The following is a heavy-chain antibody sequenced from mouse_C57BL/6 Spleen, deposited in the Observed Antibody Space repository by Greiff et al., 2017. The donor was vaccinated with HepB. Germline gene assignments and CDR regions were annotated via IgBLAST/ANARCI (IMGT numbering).Heavy chain of an antibody. CDR2: IDTNSGGT. D-gene: IGHD2-10*01. Sequence: QVQLKQPGAELVKPGASVKLSCKASGYTFTSYWMHWVKQRPGRGLEWIGRIDTNSGGTKYNEKFKSKATLTVDKPSSTAYMQLSSLTSEDSAVYYCAREKAYYSWYFDVWGTGTTVTVSS. CDR3: AREKAYYSWYFDV. J-gene: IGHJ1*03. CDR1: GYTFTSYW. V-gene: IGHV1-72*01.